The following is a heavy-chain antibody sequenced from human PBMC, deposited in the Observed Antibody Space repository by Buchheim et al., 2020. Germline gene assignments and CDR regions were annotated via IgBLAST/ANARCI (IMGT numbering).Heavy chain of an antibody. Sequence: QVQLVESGGGVVQPGRSLRLSCAASGFTFSSYGMHWVRQAPGKGLEWVAVISYDGSNKYYVDSVKGRFTISRDNSKNTLYLQMNSLKAEDTAVYYCASLQIGASINGMDIWGQGTT. D-gene: IGHD3-10*01. CDR1: GFTFSSYG. CDR2: ISYDGSNK. CDR3: ASLQIGASINGMDI. J-gene: IGHJ6*02. V-gene: IGHV3-30*03.